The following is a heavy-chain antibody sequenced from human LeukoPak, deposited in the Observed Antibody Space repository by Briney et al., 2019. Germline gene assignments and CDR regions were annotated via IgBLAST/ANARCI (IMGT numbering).Heavy chain of an antibody. D-gene: IGHD3-22*01. CDR3: ERVLPNHHDRGGGDF. Sequence: PSQTLSLTCTVSGGSISSGSYYWSWIRQPAGQGLEWIGRIYTSGSTNYNPSLKSRVTISVDTSKNQFSLKLSSVTAAERAVYYCERVLPNHHDRGGGDFWGQGTLVTVSS. V-gene: IGHV4-61*02. J-gene: IGHJ4*02. CDR2: IYTSGST. CDR1: GGSISSGSYY.